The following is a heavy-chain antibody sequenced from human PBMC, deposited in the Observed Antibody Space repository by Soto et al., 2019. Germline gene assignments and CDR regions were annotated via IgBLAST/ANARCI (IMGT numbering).Heavy chain of an antibody. CDR3: GRDWTDHYDFWRGYYPHYFDY. Sequence: ASVKVSCKASGGTFSSYAISWVRQAPGQGLEWMGGIIPIFGTANYAQKSQGRVTITADESTSTAYMELSSLRSEDTAVYYCGRDWTDHYDFWRGYYPHYFDYWGQGTLVTVSS. J-gene: IGHJ4*02. CDR1: GGTFSSYA. CDR2: IIPIFGTA. D-gene: IGHD3-3*01. V-gene: IGHV1-69*13.